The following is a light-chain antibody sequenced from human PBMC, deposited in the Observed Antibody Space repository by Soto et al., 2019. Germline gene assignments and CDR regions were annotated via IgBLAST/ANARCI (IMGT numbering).Light chain of an antibody. V-gene: IGLV2-8*01. CDR1: KNDIGVYDF. J-gene: IGLJ1*01. CDR3: KSYAGSNTYV. Sequence: QSVLTQPPSASGSPGQSVTISCTGTKNDIGVYDFVSWYQHHPGKAPRLIIYEVVQRPSGVPDRFSGSKSGNTASLTVSGLQAADEADYFCKSYAGSNTYVFGSGPSSPS. CDR2: EVV.